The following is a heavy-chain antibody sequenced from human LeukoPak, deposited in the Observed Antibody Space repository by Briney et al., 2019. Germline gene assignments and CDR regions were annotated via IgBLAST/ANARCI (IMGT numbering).Heavy chain of an antibody. D-gene: IGHD6-13*01. Sequence: GGSLRLSCAASGFILNGYWMSWVRQAPGRGLEWVANIKQDGSERYYVDSVEGRFTISRDNAKDSLYLQMDSLRAEDTAVYYCARAAHSSSAFWGQGTLVTVSS. CDR2: IKQDGSER. J-gene: IGHJ4*02. CDR3: ARAAHSSSAF. CDR1: GFILNGYW. V-gene: IGHV3-7*01.